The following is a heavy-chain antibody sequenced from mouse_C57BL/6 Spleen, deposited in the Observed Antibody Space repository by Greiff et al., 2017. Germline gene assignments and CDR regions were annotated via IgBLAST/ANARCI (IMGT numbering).Heavy chain of an antibody. D-gene: IGHD1-1*01. CDR1: GFTFRSYG. Sequence: EVKLMESGGDLVKPGGSLKLSCAASGFTFRSYGMSWVRQTPDKRLEWVATISSGGSYTYYPDSVKGRFTISRDNAKNTLYLQLSSLKSEDTAMYYCARHRGSSYWYFGVWGTGTTGTVSS. J-gene: IGHJ1*03. CDR3: ARHRGSSYWYFGV. CDR2: ISSGGSYT. V-gene: IGHV5-6*01.